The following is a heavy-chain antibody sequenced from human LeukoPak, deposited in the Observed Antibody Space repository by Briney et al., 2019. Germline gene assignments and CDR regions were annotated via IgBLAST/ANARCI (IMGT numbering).Heavy chain of an antibody. Sequence: PGGSLRLSCAASGFTFSSYSMNWVRQAPGKGLEWVSSISSSSSYIYYADSVKGRFTISRDNAKNSLYLQMNSLRAEDTAVYYCARAEDPHVSLLRYYYYYGMDVWGQGTTVTVSS. J-gene: IGHJ6*02. D-gene: IGHD5/OR15-5a*01. CDR2: ISSSSSYI. CDR1: GFTFSSYS. CDR3: ARAEDPHVSLLRYYYYYGMDV. V-gene: IGHV3-21*01.